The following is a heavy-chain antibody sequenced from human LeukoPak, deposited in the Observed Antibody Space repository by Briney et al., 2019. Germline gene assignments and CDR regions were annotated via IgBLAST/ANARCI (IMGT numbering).Heavy chain of an antibody. CDR1: GGYISSTNHY. J-gene: IGHJ4*02. CDR3: ARVRKPVSIAAAGTGYFDN. Sequence: TVSLRCSVSGGYISSTNHYWSWVRQRPGEGLEWIGCIYYTGTSTYYNPSLKSRLSMSVDTSKNQVALKLSSVTAADTAVYYCARVRKPVSIAAAGTGYFDNWGQGTLVTVSS. D-gene: IGHD6-13*01. CDR2: IYYTGTST. V-gene: IGHV4-31*03.